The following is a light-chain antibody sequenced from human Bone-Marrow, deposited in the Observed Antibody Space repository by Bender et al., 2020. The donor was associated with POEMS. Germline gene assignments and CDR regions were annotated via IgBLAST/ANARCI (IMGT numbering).Light chain of an antibody. CDR1: SSDVGAFNY. J-gene: IGLJ1*01. Sequence: QSALTQPASVSGSPGQSITISCTGTSSDVGAFNYVSWYQQYPDKAPKLMIYDVNNRPSGVSHRFSGSKSGNTASLTISGLQAEDEADYYCCSYAGSYTYVFGTGTKVTVL. CDR3: CSYAGSYTYV. V-gene: IGLV2-14*03. CDR2: DVN.